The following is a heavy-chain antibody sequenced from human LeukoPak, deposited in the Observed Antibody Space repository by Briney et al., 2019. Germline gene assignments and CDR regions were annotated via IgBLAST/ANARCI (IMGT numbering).Heavy chain of an antibody. CDR3: ARVNYDFWSGYLGRFDP. CDR1: GGSISSGGYS. J-gene: IGHJ5*02. CDR2: IYHSGST. V-gene: IGHV4-30-2*01. D-gene: IGHD3-3*01. Sequence: SETLSLTCAVSGGSISSGGYSWSWIRQPPGKGLEWIGYIYHSGSTYYNPSLKSRVTISVDRSENQFSLKLSSVTAADTAVYYCARVNYDFWSGYLGRFDPWGQGTLVTVSS.